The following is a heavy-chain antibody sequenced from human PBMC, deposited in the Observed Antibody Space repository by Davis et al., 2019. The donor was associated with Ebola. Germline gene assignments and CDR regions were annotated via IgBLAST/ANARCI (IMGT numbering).Heavy chain of an antibody. V-gene: IGHV3-48*04. J-gene: IGHJ6*02. CDR1: GFTFSAYS. CDR3: ARPSYYYYGMDV. Sequence: GESLKISCAASGFTFSAYSMNWVRQAPGKGLEWVSYISDSSTTIYYADSVKGRFTISRDNAKNSLYLQMNSLRAEDTAVYYCARPSYYYYGMDVWGQGTTVTVSS. CDR2: ISDSSTTI.